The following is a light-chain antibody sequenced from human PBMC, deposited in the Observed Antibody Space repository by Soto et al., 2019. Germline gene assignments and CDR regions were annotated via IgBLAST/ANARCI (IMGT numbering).Light chain of an antibody. V-gene: IGKV3-15*01. CDR3: QQYNDWPLT. CDR2: GAS. Sequence: EKVMTQSPAALSVSPGERATLSCRASQSVNSNLAWYQQKPGQAPRLLLYGASTRATGIPARFSGSASGTDFTLTISRLQSEDSAVYYCQQYNDWPLTFGGGTKVEIK. CDR1: QSVNSN. J-gene: IGKJ4*01.